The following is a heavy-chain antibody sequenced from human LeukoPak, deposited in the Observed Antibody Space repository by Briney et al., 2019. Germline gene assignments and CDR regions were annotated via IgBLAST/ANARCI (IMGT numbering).Heavy chain of an antibody. J-gene: IGHJ5*02. V-gene: IGHV4-59*01. CDR1: GYSISSSY. CDR3: ARDAGVGWFDP. D-gene: IGHD3-10*01. Sequence: SETLSLTCTVSGYSISSSYWSWIRQPPGKGLEWIGYIYYSGSTNYNPSLKSRVTISVDTSKNQFSLKLSSVTAAGTAVYYCARDAGVGWFDPWGQGTLVTVSS. CDR2: IYYSGST.